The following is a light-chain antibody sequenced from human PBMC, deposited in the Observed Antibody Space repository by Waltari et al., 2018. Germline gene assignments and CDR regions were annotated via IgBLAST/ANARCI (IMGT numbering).Light chain of an antibody. CDR2: AAS. Sequence: IQLTQSPSSLSASVGDRVTITCRASQGISNFLAWYQQKPGKAPDLLIYAASTVQSGVPSRFRGSGAGTEWTLTISTLQPEDFATYYCQLLNSSQWTFGQGTKVEIK. V-gene: IGKV1-9*01. J-gene: IGKJ1*01. CDR1: QGISNF. CDR3: QLLNSSQWT.